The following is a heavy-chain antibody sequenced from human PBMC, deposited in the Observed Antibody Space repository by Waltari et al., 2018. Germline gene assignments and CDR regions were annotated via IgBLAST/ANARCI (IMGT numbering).Heavy chain of an antibody. J-gene: IGHJ6*03. V-gene: IGHV4-34*01. CDR3: ARGWLQVAPPYYYYMDV. CDR1: GGSFSGYY. D-gene: IGHD6-19*01. CDR2: INHNASP. Sequence: QVQLLLWGAGLLKPSETLSLTCAVYGGSFSGYYWSWLRQLPVKGLEWLGEINHNASPDYNPSLKSRATISIETSKNQFSLKLYSVTAADTGVYYCARGWLQVAPPYYYYMDVWDRGTAVTVSS.